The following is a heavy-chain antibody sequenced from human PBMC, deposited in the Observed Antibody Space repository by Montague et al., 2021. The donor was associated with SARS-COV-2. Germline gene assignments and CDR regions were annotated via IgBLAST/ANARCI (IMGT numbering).Heavy chain of an antibody. CDR3: ARDPRYSLSWSFDY. D-gene: IGHD6-13*01. Sequence: CAISGDSVVRITAAWNWNRQYLSTLIHWLGSPYLRTKRYYDYAVSVKSRMTISPDTSKNQFSLQLSSVTPEDRAVYYCARDPRYSLSWSFDYWGQGTLVTVSS. CDR2: PYLRTKRYY. V-gene: IGHV6-1*01. J-gene: IGHJ4*02. CDR1: GDSVVRITAA.